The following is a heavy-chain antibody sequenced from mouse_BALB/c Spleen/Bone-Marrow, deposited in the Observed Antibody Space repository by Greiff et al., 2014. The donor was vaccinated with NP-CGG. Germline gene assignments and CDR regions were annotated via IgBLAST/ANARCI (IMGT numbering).Heavy chain of an antibody. CDR3: ARYRLGTYLDY. V-gene: IGHV14-3*02. CDR2: IDPANGNT. CDR1: GFNIKDTY. D-gene: IGHD1-2*01. J-gene: IGHJ2*01. Sequence: EVQLQQSGAELVKPGASVKLSCTASGFNIKDTYMHWVKQRPEQGPEWIGRIDPANGNTKYDPKFQGKATITADTSSNTAYLQLSSLTSEATAVYYCARYRLGTYLDYWGQGTPLTASS.